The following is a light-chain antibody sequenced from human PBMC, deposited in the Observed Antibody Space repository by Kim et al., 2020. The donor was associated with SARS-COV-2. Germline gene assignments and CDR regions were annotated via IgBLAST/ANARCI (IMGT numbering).Light chain of an antibody. Sequence: ASVGDRVTITFRASQGISNYLAWYQQKPGKVPKLLIYAASTLQSGVPSRFSGSGSGTDFTLTISSLQPEDVATYYCQKYISTPWTFGQGTKVDIK. V-gene: IGKV1-27*01. CDR1: QGISNY. J-gene: IGKJ1*01. CDR3: QKYISTPWT. CDR2: AAS.